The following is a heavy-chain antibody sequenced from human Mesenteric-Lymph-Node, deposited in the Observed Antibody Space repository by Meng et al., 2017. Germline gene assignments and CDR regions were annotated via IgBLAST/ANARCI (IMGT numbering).Heavy chain of an antibody. CDR3: ARVSTRGFGELSVY. J-gene: IGHJ4*02. V-gene: IGHV4-38-2*02. D-gene: IGHD4-17*01. CDR2: IYHSGST. Sequence: SETLSLTCTVSGYSISSGYYWGWIRQPPGKGLEWIGSIYHSGSTYYSPSLKSRVTISVDTSKNQFSLKLSSVTAADTAVYYCARVSTRGFGELSVYWGRGTLVTVSS. CDR1: GYSISSGYY.